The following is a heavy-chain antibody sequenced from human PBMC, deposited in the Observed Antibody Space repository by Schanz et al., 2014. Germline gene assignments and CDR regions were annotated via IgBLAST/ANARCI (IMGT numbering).Heavy chain of an antibody. CDR1: GFAFSSFA. CDR2: ISANDYDT. D-gene: IGHD1-26*01. J-gene: IGHJ5*02. Sequence: EVFLVESGGGLVQPGGSLRLSCAASGFAFSSFALSWVRQSPGKGLEWVSAISANDYDTYYAPSVKGRFTVSRDNSKNTVYLQLNSLRAEDTAVYYCAKEVGATLFHWFDPWGQGTLVTVSS. CDR3: AKEVGATLFHWFDP. V-gene: IGHV3-23*04.